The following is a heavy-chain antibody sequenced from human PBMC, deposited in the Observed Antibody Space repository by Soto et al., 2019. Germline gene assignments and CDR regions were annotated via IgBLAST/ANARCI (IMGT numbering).Heavy chain of an antibody. D-gene: IGHD6-25*01. J-gene: IGHJ4*02. CDR1: GYTFSDHG. V-gene: IGHV1-18*01. CDR2: ISAYNGDT. Sequence: QIQLVQSGPEVKKPGASVRVSCKASGYTFSDHGFSWVRQGPGQGLEWLGWISAYNGDTVYAQKFQDMASMPTNSSTRPAYMELRSLRSDVTAVYYCAIDRARLLQRLNGLEWGQRALVTVSP. CDR3: AIDRARLLQRLNGLE.